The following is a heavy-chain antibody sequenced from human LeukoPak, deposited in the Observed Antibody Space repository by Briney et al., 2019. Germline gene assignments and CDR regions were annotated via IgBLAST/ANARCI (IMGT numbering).Heavy chain of an antibody. CDR3: ARALVVPAAFDY. J-gene: IGHJ4*02. CDR2: FFHSGNT. D-gene: IGHD2-2*01. Sequence: SETLSLTCTVSGYSISSGYYWGWIRQPPGKGLEWSGSFFHSGNTYYNPSLKSRVTILVDTSKNQFSLKVTSVTAADTAVYYCARALVVPAAFDYWGQGTLVTVSS. V-gene: IGHV4-38-2*02. CDR1: GYSISSGYY.